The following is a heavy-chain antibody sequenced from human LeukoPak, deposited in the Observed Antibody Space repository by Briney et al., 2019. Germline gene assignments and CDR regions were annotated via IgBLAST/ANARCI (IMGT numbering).Heavy chain of an antibody. Sequence: SETLSLTCTVSGGSITNSYWNWIRQSPGKGLEWIGYINYSGSTNYNPSLKSRVTISVDTSKNQFSLKLSSVTAADTAVYFCARDPLSTNDFDIWGQGTMATVSS. J-gene: IGHJ3*02. CDR1: GGSITNSY. D-gene: IGHD1-1*01. V-gene: IGHV4-59*01. CDR2: INYSGST. CDR3: ARDPLSTNDFDI.